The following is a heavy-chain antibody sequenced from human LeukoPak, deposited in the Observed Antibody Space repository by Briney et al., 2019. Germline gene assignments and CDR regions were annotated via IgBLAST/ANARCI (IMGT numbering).Heavy chain of an antibody. Sequence: GGSLRLSCAASGLTFSRFAMNWIRQAPGKGLEWVSGITGYGGSTDYPDSVKGRFTMSRDNSKNTLYLQVNSLRVEDTAVYYCATGLDDYVWGSYRYTNPYFANWGQGTPVTVSS. CDR1: GLTFSRFA. J-gene: IGHJ4*02. CDR3: ATGLDDYVWGSYRYTNPYFAN. D-gene: IGHD3-16*02. V-gene: IGHV3-23*01. CDR2: ITGYGGST.